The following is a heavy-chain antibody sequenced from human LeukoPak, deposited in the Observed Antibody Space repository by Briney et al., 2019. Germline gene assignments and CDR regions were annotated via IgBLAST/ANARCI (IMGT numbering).Heavy chain of an antibody. V-gene: IGHV4-38-2*01. CDR2: IYHSGST. D-gene: IGHD3-10*01. CDR3: SRKRWFGELFLFDY. CDR1: GYSISSGYY. Sequence: PSETLSLTCAVSGYSISSGYYWGWIRQPPGKGLEWIGSIYHSGSTYYNPSLKSRVTISVGTSKNQFSLKLSSVTAADTAVYYCSRKRWFGELFLFDYWGQGTLVTVSS. J-gene: IGHJ4*02.